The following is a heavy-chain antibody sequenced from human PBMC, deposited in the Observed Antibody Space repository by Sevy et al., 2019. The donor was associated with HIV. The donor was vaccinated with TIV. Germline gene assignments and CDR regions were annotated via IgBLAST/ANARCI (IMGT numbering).Heavy chain of an antibody. J-gene: IGHJ6*02. CDR2: ISYDGSNK. V-gene: IGHV3-30*18. Sequence: GGSLRLSCAASGFTFSSYGMHWVRQAPGKGLEWVAVISYDGSNKYYADSVKGRFTISRDNSKNTLYLQMNSLRAEDTAVYYCAKLRIVHPPEPYYYYYGMDVWGQGTTVTVSS. D-gene: IGHD6-6*01. CDR3: AKLRIVHPPEPYYYYYGMDV. CDR1: GFTFSSYG.